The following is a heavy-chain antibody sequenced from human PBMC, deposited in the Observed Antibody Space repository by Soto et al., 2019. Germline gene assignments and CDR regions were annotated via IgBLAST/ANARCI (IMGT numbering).Heavy chain of an antibody. V-gene: IGHV4-59*08. CDR3: ARIRWNGDWYFDY. Sequence: SETLSLTCTVSGGSISSYYWSWIRQPPGKGLEWIGYIYYSGSTNYNPSLKSRVTISVDTSKNQFSLKLSSVTAADTAVYYCARIRWNGDWYFDYWGQGTLVTVSS. CDR1: GGSISSYY. CDR2: IYYSGST. D-gene: IGHD4-17*01. J-gene: IGHJ4*02.